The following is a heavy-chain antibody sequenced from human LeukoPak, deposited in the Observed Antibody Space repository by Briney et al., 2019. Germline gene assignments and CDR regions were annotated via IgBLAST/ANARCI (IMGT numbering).Heavy chain of an antibody. J-gene: IGHJ4*02. D-gene: IGHD2-15*01. Sequence: GGSLRLSCAASGFTFTTYWMHWIRQAPGKGLVWVSRINTDGASTSYADSVEGRFTISRDNAKTSLYLQMNSLRAEDTAVYYCARRRGASAFYFDYWGQGTRVTVSS. CDR3: ARRRGASAFYFDY. CDR2: INTDGAST. V-gene: IGHV3-74*01. CDR1: GFTFTTYW.